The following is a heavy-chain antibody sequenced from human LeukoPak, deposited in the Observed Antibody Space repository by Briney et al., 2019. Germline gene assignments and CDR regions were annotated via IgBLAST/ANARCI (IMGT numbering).Heavy chain of an antibody. D-gene: IGHD3-10*01. V-gene: IGHV3-53*01. CDR3: ARYGSGSNWFDP. Sequence: PGGSLRLSCAASGFSVSTSYMSRVRQAPGKGLEWVSVIYSNGNTYYADSVKGRFTISRDNSRNTLYLQMNSLRAEDTALYYCARYGSGSNWFDPWGQGTLVTVSS. CDR1: GFSVSTSY. J-gene: IGHJ5*02. CDR2: IYSNGNT.